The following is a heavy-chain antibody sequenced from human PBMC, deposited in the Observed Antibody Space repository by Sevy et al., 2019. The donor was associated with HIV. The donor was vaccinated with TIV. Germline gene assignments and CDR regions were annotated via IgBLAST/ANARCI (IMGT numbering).Heavy chain of an antibody. CDR2: IYYSGST. V-gene: IGHV4-39*02. CDR1: GDSISSTTYY. CDR3: ARDRGVAVATFDY. D-gene: IGHD5-12*01. J-gene: IGHJ4*02. Sequence: SETLSLTCTVSGDSISSTTYYWGWIRQPPGKGLEGLARIYYSGSTYFNSSLKSGLTISVDTSKNQFSLQLTSVTAAETAVYYYARDRGVAVATFDYWGLGTLVTVSS.